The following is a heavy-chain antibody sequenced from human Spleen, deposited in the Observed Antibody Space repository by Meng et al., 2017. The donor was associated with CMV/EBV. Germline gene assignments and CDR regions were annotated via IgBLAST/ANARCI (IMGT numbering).Heavy chain of an antibody. CDR1: GFTFSDYY. CDR2: ISSSGTTI. Sequence: GESLKISCAASGFTFSDYYMSWIRRAPGKGLEWLSYISSSGTTIYYADSVKGRFTISRDNAKNSLYLQMNSLRAEDTAVYYCARDRPYGYDTSGRPFYYGMDVWGQGTTVTVSS. CDR3: ARDRPYGYDTSGRPFYYGMDV. J-gene: IGHJ6*02. D-gene: IGHD3-22*01. V-gene: IGHV3-11*04.